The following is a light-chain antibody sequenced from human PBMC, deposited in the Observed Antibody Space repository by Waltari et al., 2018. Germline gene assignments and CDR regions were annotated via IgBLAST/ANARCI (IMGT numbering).Light chain of an antibody. CDR2: SAS. J-gene: IGKJ1*01. CDR1: QGINNH. CDR3: QKYNSAPRT. V-gene: IGKV1-27*01. Sequence: DLQMTQSPSSLSASVGDRVTITCRASQGINNHLAWYQQKPGKVPTLLIYSASTLQTGVPSRFSGSGSGTDFTLTISSLHPEDVATYYCQKYNSAPRTFGPGTKVEIK.